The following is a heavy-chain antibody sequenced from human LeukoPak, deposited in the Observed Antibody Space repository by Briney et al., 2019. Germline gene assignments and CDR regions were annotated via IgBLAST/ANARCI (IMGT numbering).Heavy chain of an antibody. CDR3: SRVTDISGYYFRGTFHI. CDR2: VYYTGST. V-gene: IGHV4-59*04. CDR1: GFTFSRHG. D-gene: IGHD3-22*01. J-gene: IGHJ3*02. Sequence: GSLRLSCAASGFTFSRHGMHWIRQSPGKGLEWIGSVYYTGSTSYNPSLKSRVTMSVDTSKNQFSLRLNSVTAADATVYYCSRVTDISGYYFRGTFHIWGQGTMVAVSS.